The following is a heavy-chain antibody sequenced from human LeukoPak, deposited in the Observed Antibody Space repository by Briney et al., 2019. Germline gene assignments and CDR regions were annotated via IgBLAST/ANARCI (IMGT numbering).Heavy chain of an antibody. CDR3: ARRNWGPFDS. CDR2: TSGSGST. V-gene: IGHV4-4*09. CDR1: GRSLTTYY. D-gene: IGHD7-27*01. Sequence: SETLSLTCTVSGRSLTTYYWSWVRQPPGKGLEWIGYFHTSGSGSTDYNPSLKSRVTISLDTSKKQFSLNLSSVTAADTAVYYCARRNWGPFDSWGRGTQVTVSP. J-gene: IGHJ4*02.